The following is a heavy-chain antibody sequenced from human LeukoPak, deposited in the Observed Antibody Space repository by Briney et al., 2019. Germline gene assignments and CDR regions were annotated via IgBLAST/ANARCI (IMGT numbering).Heavy chain of an antibody. Sequence: SVKVSCKASGGTFSSYAISWVRQAPGQGLEWMGGIVPIFGTANYAQKFQGRVTITADESTSTAYMELSSLRSEDTAVYYCASKSTDHGELRFDYWGQGTLVTVSS. V-gene: IGHV1-69*13. CDR3: ASKSTDHGELRFDY. J-gene: IGHJ4*02. D-gene: IGHD4-17*01. CDR1: GGTFSSYA. CDR2: IVPIFGTA.